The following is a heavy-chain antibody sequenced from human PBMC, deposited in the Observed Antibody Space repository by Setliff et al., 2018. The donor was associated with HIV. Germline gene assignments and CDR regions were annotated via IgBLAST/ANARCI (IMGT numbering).Heavy chain of an antibody. CDR3: ARYVSDWFYMDS. J-gene: IGHJ4*02. CDR1: GGSVSSVNYC. CDR2: IHYTGST. Sequence: PSETLSLTCSVSGGSVSSVNYCWSWIRQPPGKGLEWIGYIHYTGSTTYNPSLKSRVTISVDTSKNQFSLKLSSLTAAETAVYYCARYVSDWFYMDSWGQGTLVTVSS. V-gene: IGHV4-61*01. D-gene: IGHD3-9*01.